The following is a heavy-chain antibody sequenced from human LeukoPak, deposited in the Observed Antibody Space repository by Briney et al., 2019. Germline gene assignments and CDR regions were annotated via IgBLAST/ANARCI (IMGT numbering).Heavy chain of an antibody. CDR1: GGSFSGYY. CDR2: INHSGST. Sequence: SETLSLTCAVYGGSFSGYYWSWIRQPPGKGLEWIGEINHSGSTNYNPSLKSRVTISVDTSKNQFSLKLSSVTAADTAVYYCARGDYYDSSGSTAYWGQGTLVTVS. J-gene: IGHJ4*02. V-gene: IGHV4-34*01. D-gene: IGHD3-22*01. CDR3: ARGDYYDSSGSTAY.